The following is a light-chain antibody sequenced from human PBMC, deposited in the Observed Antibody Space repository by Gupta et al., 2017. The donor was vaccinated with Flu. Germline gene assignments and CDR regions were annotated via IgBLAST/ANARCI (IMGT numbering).Light chain of an antibody. Sequence: DIVMTQSPLSLPVTPGEPASISCRSSQSLLHSNGYNYLDWDLQKPGQSPQLLIYLGSNRASGVPDRFSGSGAGTDFTLKSSRVEDEDVGGYYCMQDLHNRFGQGTKVEIK. J-gene: IGKJ1*01. CDR2: LGS. V-gene: IGKV2-28*01. CDR3: MQDLHNR. CDR1: QSLLHSNGYNY.